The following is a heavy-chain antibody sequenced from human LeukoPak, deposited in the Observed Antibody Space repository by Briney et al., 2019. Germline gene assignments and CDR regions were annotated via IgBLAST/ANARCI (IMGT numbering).Heavy chain of an antibody. D-gene: IGHD2-15*01. CDR1: GGSFSAYY. CDR3: ARDPLRSSFNP. Sequence: SETLSLTCAVYGGSFSAYYWSWIRQPPGKGLEWIGEINHGGSTNYNPSLKSRVTISADMSNNQFSLKLSSVTAADTAVYFCARDPLRSSFNPWGQGILVTVSS. V-gene: IGHV4-34*01. J-gene: IGHJ5*02. CDR2: INHGGST.